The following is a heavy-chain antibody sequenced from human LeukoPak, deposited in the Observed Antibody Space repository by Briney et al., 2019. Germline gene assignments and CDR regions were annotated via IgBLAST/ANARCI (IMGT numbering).Heavy chain of an antibody. Sequence: GGSLRLSCAASGFTFSSYGMHWVRQAPGKGLVWVSRMNSDGSSTSYADSVKGRFAISRDNAKNTLYLQMKSLRAEDTAVYYCTRSGLGSTWFEYFQHWGQGTLVTVSS. CDR1: GFTFSSYG. D-gene: IGHD3-16*01. V-gene: IGHV3-74*01. CDR2: MNSDGSST. CDR3: TRSGLGSTWFEYFQH. J-gene: IGHJ1*01.